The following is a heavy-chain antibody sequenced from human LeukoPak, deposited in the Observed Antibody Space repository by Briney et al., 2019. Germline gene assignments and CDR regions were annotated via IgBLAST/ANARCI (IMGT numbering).Heavy chain of an antibody. V-gene: IGHV3-7*01. Sequence: PGGSLRLSCAASGFTFRSYWMSWVRQAPGKGLEWVANTKQDGSEKYYVDSVKGRFTISRDNARNSLYLQMNSLRVEDTAVYYCARGAYYYNSGDACDVWGQGTMVTVSS. CDR3: ARGAYYYNSGDACDV. CDR2: TKQDGSEK. J-gene: IGHJ3*01. CDR1: GFTFRSYW. D-gene: IGHD3-10*01.